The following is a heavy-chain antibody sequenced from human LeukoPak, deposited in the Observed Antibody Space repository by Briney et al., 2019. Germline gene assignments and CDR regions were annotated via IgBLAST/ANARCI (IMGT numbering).Heavy chain of an antibody. V-gene: IGHV3-9*01. CDR1: GFTFDDYA. CDR2: ISWNSGSI. Sequence: SGRSLRLSCAASGFTFDDYAMYWVRQAPGKGLEWVSGISWNSGSIGYADSVKGRFTISRDNAKSSLYLQMNSLRAEDTALYYCAKGGGAWIQLLSYWGQGTLVTVSS. J-gene: IGHJ4*02. CDR3: AKGGGAWIQLLSY. D-gene: IGHD5-18*01.